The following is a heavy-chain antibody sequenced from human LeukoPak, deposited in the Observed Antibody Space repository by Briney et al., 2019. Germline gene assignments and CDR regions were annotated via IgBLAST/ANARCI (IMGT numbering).Heavy chain of an antibody. CDR2: IYYSGST. CDR3: ARLVSNFPDY. D-gene: IGHD4-11*01. CDR1: GGSISSSSYY. J-gene: IGHJ4*02. V-gene: IGHV4-39*01. Sequence: SETLSLTCTVSGGSISSSSYYWGWIRQPPGKGLEWIGSIYYSGSTYYNPSLKSRVTIFVDTSKNQFSLKLSSVVAADTAVYYCARLVSNFPDYWGQGTLVTVSS.